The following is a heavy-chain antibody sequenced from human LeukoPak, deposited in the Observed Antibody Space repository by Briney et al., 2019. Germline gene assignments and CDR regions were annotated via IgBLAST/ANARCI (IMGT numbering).Heavy chain of an antibody. V-gene: IGHV4-59*11. Sequence: PSETLSLTRTVSGGSISSHYWSWIRQPPGKGLEWIGYIYYSGSTNYSPSLQSRVTISVDTSRNQFSLRLISVTAADTAMYYCARSGTKTNGFDYWGQGTLVTVSS. CDR1: GGSISSHY. J-gene: IGHJ4*02. CDR2: IYYSGST. D-gene: IGHD2-8*01. CDR3: ARSGTKTNGFDY.